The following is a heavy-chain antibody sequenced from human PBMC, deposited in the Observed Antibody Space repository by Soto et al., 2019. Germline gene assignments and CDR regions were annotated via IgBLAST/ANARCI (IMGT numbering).Heavy chain of an antibody. J-gene: IGHJ4*02. Sequence: QVQLVESGGGVVQPGRSLRLSCAASGFTFSSYGMHWVRQAPGKGLEWVAVIWYDGSNKYYADSVKGRFTISRDNSKNTLYLQMNSLRAEDTAVYYCARDSGEVAARLELDYWGQGTLVTVSS. CDR1: GFTFSSYG. V-gene: IGHV3-33*01. CDR3: ARDSGEVAARLELDY. CDR2: IWYDGSNK. D-gene: IGHD6-6*01.